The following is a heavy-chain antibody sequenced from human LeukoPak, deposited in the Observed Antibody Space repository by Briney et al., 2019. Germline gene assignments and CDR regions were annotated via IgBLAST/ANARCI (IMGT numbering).Heavy chain of an antibody. CDR3: ARDSYGSSGYYYVSDY. J-gene: IGHJ4*02. CDR1: GFTFSTYS. Sequence: GGSLRLSCAASGFTFSTYSMNWVRQAPGKGLERVSYISYSSSAIYYADSVKGRFTISRDNAKNSLYLRMNSLRDEDTAVYYCARDSYGSSGYYYVSDYWGQGTLVTVSS. D-gene: IGHD3-22*01. CDR2: ISYSSSAI. V-gene: IGHV3-48*02.